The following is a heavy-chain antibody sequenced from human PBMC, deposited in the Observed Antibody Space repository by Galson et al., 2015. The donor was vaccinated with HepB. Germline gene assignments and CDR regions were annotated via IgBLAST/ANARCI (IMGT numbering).Heavy chain of an antibody. CDR3: ARGASTPYCSSTSCYVSFDP. V-gene: IGHV4-34*01. CDR2: INHSGTT. J-gene: IGHJ5*02. CDR1: GGSFSGYY. D-gene: IGHD2-2*01. Sequence: ETLSLTCAVYGGSFSGYYWTWIRQPPGKGLEWIGEINHSGTTNYNPSLKSRVTISVDTSKKQFSLKLSSVTAADTAVYYCARGASTPYCSSTSCYVSFDPWGQGTLVSVSS.